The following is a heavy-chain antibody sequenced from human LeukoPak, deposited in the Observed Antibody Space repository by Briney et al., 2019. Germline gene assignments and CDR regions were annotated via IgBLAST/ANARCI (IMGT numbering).Heavy chain of an antibody. CDR2: IYYSGST. V-gene: IGHV4-59*01. D-gene: IGHD4-17*01. CDR3: ARTVTRGAFDI. J-gene: IGHJ3*02. CDR1: GGSISSYY. Sequence: SGTLSLTCTVSGGSISSYYWSWIRQPPGKGLEWIGYIYYSGSTNYNPSLKSRVTISVDTSKNQFSLKLSSVTAADTAVYYCARTVTRGAFDIWGQGTMVTVSS.